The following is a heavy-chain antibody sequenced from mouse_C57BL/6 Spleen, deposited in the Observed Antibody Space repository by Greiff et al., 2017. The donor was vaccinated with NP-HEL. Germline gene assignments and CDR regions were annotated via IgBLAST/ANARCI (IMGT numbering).Heavy chain of an antibody. CDR3: ARSYITTVSYYFDY. CDR2: IDPSDSET. Sequence: VQLQQSGAELVRPGSSVKLSCKASGYTFTSYWMHWVKQRPIQGLEWIGNIDPSDSETHYNQKFKDKATLTVDKSSSTAYMQLSSLTSEDSAVYYCARSYITTVSYYFDYWGQGTTLTVSS. J-gene: IGHJ2*01. CDR1: GYTFTSYW. D-gene: IGHD1-1*01. V-gene: IGHV1-52*01.